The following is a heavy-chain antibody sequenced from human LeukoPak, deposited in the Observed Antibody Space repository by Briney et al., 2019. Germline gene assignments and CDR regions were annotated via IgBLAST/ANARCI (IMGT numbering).Heavy chain of an antibody. V-gene: IGHV4-59*01. CDR2: IYYSGST. D-gene: IGHD1-26*01. CDR1: GGSISSYY. CDR3: ASRIVGATKREPYYFDY. J-gene: IGHJ4*02. Sequence: SETLSLTCTVSGGSISSYYWSWIRQPPGKGLEWIGYIYYSGSTNYNPSLKSRVTISVDTSKNQFSLKLSSVTAADTAVYYCASRIVGATKREPYYFDYWGQGTLVTVSS.